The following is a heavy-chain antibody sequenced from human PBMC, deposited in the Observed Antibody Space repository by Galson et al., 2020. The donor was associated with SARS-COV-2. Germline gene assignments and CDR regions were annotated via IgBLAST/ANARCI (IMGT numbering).Heavy chain of an antibody. D-gene: IGHD3-10*01. CDR2: IISDGSST. Sequence: GGSLRLSCAASGFTFSGYWMHWVRQAPGKGLVWVSRIISDGSSTRYADSVKGRFTISRDNAKNTLYLQMNSLRAEDTAVYYCARWFGDYYYGMDVWGQGTTVTVSS. CDR3: ARWFGDYYYGMDV. J-gene: IGHJ6*02. CDR1: GFTFSGYW. V-gene: IGHV3-74*01.